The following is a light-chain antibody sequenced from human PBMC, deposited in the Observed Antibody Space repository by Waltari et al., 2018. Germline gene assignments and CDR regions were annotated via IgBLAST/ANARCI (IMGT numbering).Light chain of an antibody. CDR1: SSDVGGYDY. J-gene: IGLJ1*01. V-gene: IGLV2-14*03. CDR2: DVS. Sequence: QSALIQPASVPGSPEQSITLSCTGTSSDVGGYDYVSWYQQHPGKAPQLMIYDVSNRPSGISDRFSGSKSGNTASLTISGLQAEDEADYYCNSYTSSSTRNVFGTGTKVTVL. CDR3: NSYTSSSTRNV.